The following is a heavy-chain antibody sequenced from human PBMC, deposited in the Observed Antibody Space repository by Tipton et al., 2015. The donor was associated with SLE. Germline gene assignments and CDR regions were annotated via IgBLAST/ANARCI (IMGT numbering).Heavy chain of an antibody. J-gene: IGHJ6*03. CDR3: ARGPYCTNGVCYEGDYYYYYYMDV. Sequence: QVQLVQSGAEVKKPGSSVKVSCKASGGTFSSYAISWVRQAPGQGLEWMGGIIPIFGTANYAQKFQGRVTITADESTSTAYMELSSLRSKDTAVYYCARGPYCTNGVCYEGDYYYYYYMDVWGKGTTVTVSS. V-gene: IGHV1-69*01. D-gene: IGHD2-8*01. CDR2: IIPIFGTA. CDR1: GGTFSSYA.